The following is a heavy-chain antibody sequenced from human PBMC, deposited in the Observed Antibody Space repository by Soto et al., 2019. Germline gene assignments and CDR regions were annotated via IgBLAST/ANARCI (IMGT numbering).Heavy chain of an antibody. J-gene: IGHJ3*02. CDR2: ISPTGAYK. Sequence: EVQLVESGGGLVHPGGSLRLSCAASGFMFSSYSTDWVRQAPGKGLEWVSSISPTGAYKFYADSVRGRFTVSRDNARNLLYLQMNGLTGEDTAVYYCARHETRLTWDVFDIWGQGTMVTVSS. CDR1: GFMFSSYS. V-gene: IGHV3-21*01. D-gene: IGHD4-17*01. CDR3: ARHETRLTWDVFDI.